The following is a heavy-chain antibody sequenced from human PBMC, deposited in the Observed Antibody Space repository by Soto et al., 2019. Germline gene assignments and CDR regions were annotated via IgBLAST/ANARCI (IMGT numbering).Heavy chain of an antibody. V-gene: IGHV1-69*01. D-gene: IGHD5-18*01. Sequence: QVQLVPSGAEVKKPGSSVKVSCKASGGTFSSYAISWLRQAPVQGLEWMGGIIPIFGTANYAQKVQGRVTINADESTRTAYMELSSLRSEDTAVYYCARFNGDTAMDYYYYGMDVWGQGTTVTVSS. CDR2: IIPIFGTA. CDR1: GGTFSSYA. J-gene: IGHJ6*02. CDR3: ARFNGDTAMDYYYYGMDV.